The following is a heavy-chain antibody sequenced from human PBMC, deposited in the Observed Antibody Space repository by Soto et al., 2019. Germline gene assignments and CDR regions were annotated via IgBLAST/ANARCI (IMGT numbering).Heavy chain of an antibody. CDR1: GGSISSYY. J-gene: IGHJ6*02. CDR3: AGREEYGDYYDYGMDV. CDR2: IYYSGST. D-gene: IGHD4-17*01. Sequence: SETLSLTCTVSGGSISSYYWSWIRQPPGKGLEWIGYIYYSGSTNYNPSLKSRVTISVDTSTNQFSLKLSSVPAADTTGYNCAGREEYGDYYDYGMDVWGQGTTVTVSS. V-gene: IGHV4-59*01.